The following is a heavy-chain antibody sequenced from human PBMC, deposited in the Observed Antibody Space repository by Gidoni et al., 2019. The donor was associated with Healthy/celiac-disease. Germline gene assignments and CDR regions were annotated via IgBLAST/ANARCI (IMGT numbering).Heavy chain of an antibody. J-gene: IGHJ3*02. V-gene: IGHV4-59*08. CDR2: SYYSGST. CDR3: ARGGLVLGAFDI. CDR1: GGSISSYY. Sequence: QVQLQVSASGLVKPSETLSLTCPVSGGSISSYYWSWIRQPPGKGLEWIGYSYYSGSTNYNPSLKSRVTISVDTSKNQFSLKLSSVTAADTAVDYCARGGLVLGAFDIWGQGTMVTVSS. D-gene: IGHD2-8*02.